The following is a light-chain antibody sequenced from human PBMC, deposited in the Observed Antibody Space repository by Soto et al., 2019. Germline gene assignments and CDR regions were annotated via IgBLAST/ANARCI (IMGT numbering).Light chain of an antibody. J-gene: IGKJ2*01. Sequence: DIQMTQSPSSLSASVGDRVTITCQASRDIDNYLNWYQQKPGKAPNLLIYDASNLETGVPLRFSGSRSGTHFTLTISSLQPEDFATYYCQQLTNFRFTFGQGTKLDIK. CDR2: DAS. CDR1: RDIDNY. V-gene: IGKV1-33*01. CDR3: QQLTNFRFT.